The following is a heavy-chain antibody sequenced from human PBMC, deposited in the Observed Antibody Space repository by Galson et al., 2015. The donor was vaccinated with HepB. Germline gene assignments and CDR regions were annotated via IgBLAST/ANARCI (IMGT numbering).Heavy chain of an antibody. D-gene: IGHD2-2*01. CDR3: AREMNTHIVVVPADYALDAFDL. J-gene: IGHJ3*01. Sequence: SLKLSCEPSGFTFSSYSMNWVRQAPGRGLEWVSSISRSGRYIYYADSVKGRFTISRDNAKNSLNLQMNSPRAEDKAVYYCAREMNTHIVVVPADYALDAFDLWGQGTMVTVSS. CDR2: ISRSGRYI. V-gene: IGHV3-21*01. CDR1: GFTFSSYS.